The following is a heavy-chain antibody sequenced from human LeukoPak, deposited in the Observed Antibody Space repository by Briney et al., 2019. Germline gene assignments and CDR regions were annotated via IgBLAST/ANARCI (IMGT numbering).Heavy chain of an antibody. V-gene: IGHV1-69*04. CDR3: ARVGYTRGPLPYGMDV. CDR2: VVPASEIS. CDR1: GGTFSSYA. Sequence: ASVKVSCKASGGTFSSYAISWVRLVPGQGLEWMGRVVPASEISTYAQKFLGRVTITADYSASTVYMELSGLRSDDTATYYCARVGYTRGPLPYGMDVWGQGTTVTV. J-gene: IGHJ6*02. D-gene: IGHD3-16*02.